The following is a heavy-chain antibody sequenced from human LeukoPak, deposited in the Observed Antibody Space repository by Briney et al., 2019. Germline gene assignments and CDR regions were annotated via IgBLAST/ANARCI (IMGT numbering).Heavy chain of an antibody. V-gene: IGHV3-48*04. Sequence: GGSLRLSCAASGFTFSIYSMNWVRQAPGKGLEWVSYISSSSSTKYYADSVKGRFTISRDNAKNSLYLQMNSLRAEDTAVYYCARSLKTQFPPYSYYGMDVWGQGTTVTVSS. J-gene: IGHJ6*02. D-gene: IGHD5-24*01. CDR1: GFTFSIYS. CDR3: ARSLKTQFPPYSYYGMDV. CDR2: ISSSSSTK.